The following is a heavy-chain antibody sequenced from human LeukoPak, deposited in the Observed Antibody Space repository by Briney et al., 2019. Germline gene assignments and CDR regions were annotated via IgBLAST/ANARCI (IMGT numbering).Heavy chain of an antibody. Sequence: GGSLRVSCAASGFSLSGYGMHWVRQAPGKGLEWVAFIRYDGSNTYHADSVKGRFTVSRDNSKNTLYLQMNSLRVDDAAVYHCAIQCGGNSGGDHWGQGTLVIVSS. D-gene: IGHD2-21*01. CDR2: IRYDGSNT. V-gene: IGHV3-30*02. CDR3: AIQCGGNSGGDH. CDR1: GFSLSGYG. J-gene: IGHJ4*02.